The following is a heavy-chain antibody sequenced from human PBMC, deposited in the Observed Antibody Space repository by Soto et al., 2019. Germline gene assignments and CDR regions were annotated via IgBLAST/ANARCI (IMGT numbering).Heavy chain of an antibody. D-gene: IGHD3-3*01. CDR3: AKDYNYDFWSGYYNPYNWFDP. J-gene: IGHJ5*02. CDR2: ISGSGGST. CDR1: GFTFRSYA. V-gene: IGHV3-23*01. Sequence: GGSLRLSCAASGFTFRSYAMSWVRQAPGKGLEWVSAISGSGGSTYYADSVKGRFTISRDNSKNTLYLQMNSLRAEDTAVYYCAKDYNYDFWSGYYNPYNWFDPWGQGTLVTVSS.